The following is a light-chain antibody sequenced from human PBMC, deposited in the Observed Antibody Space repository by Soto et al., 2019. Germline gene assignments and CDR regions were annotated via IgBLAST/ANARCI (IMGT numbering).Light chain of an antibody. CDR3: GSYTRSSTLV. J-gene: IGLJ2*01. Sequence: QSALTQPASVSGSPGQSSTISCTGTSSDVGGYKYVSWYQQHPGKAPKLMIFEVSNRPSGVSNRFSGSKSDNTASLTISGLQAEDEADYYCGSYTRSSTLVFGGGTKVTVL. V-gene: IGLV2-14*01. CDR1: SSDVGGYKY. CDR2: EVS.